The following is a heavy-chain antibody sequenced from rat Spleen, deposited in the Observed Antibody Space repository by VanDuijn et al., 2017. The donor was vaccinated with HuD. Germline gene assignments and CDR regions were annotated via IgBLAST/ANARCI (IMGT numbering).Heavy chain of an antibody. CDR1: GFTFSDYN. CDR3: ARLGIAAIGNWFSS. CDR2: INYDTTST. Sequence: EVQLVESGGGLVQPGRSLKLSCAASGFTFSDYNMAWVRQAPKKGLEWVATINYDTTSTHYRDSVKGRFTISRDNAKSALFLQMDSLRSEDTATYYCARLGIAAIGNWFSSWGQGTLVTVSS. V-gene: IGHV5S10*01. J-gene: IGHJ3*01. D-gene: IGHD1-2*01.